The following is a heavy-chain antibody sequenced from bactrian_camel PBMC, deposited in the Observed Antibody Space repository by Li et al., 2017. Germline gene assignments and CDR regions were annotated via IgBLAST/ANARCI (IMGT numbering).Heavy chain of an antibody. CDR1: GGDAYGSYC. CDR3: AAVPRGYGTWGTTEVNY. D-gene: IGHD6*01. J-gene: IGHJ4*01. CDR2: IDSDGHT. Sequence: HVQLVESGGGSVQAGGSLRLACVASGGDAYGSYCMGWFRQALGKQREAVATIDSDGHTIYADSVKSRFTISKHLEKNTLYLEMNNLKPEDTGMYYCAAVPRGYGTWGTTEVNYWGQGTQVTVS. V-gene: IGHV3S55*01.